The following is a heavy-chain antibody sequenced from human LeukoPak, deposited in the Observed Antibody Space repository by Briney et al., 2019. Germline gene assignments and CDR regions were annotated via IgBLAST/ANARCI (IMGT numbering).Heavy chain of an antibody. J-gene: IGHJ4*02. CDR3: ARGTNEYEHYFDY. D-gene: IGHD6-6*01. Sequence: ASVKVSCQASGYTFTSYDINWVRQATGQGLEWMGGMNPNRGNTGYAQKLQGRVTMTRNTSISTAYMELSSLRSEDTAVYYCARGTNEYEHYFDYWGQGTLVTVSS. CDR1: GYTFTSYD. CDR2: MNPNRGNT. V-gene: IGHV1-8*01.